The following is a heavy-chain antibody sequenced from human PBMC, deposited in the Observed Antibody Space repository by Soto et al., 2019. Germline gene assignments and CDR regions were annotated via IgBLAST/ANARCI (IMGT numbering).Heavy chain of an antibody. CDR3: ARQITISEAWFDP. CDR1: GYSFTSYW. CDR2: IDPGDSYT. V-gene: IGHV5-10-1*01. D-gene: IGHD3-3*01. J-gene: IGHJ5*02. Sequence: GESLKISCKVSGYSFTSYWITWVRQMPGKGLEWMGRIDPGDSYTNYSPSFQGHVTISADKSISTAYLQWSSLKASDTAIYYCARQITISEAWFDPWGQGTLVTSPQ.